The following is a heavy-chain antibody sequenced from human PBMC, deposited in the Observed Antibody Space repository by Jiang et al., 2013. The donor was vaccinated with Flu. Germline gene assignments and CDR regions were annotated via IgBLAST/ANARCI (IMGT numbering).Heavy chain of an antibody. CDR3: ARDLVGGGNWIDA. J-gene: IGHJ5*02. CDR1: GFSFSSRG. V-gene: IGHV3-33*01. CDR2: IWHDGSNK. Sequence: PGRSLRLSCAAAGFSFSSRGMHWVRQAPGKGLEWVAVIWHDGSNKYYADAVKGRFTISRDNSKNTVYLQMNSLRAGDTAIYYCARDLVGGGNWIDAWGQGTMVTISS. D-gene: IGHD1-26*01.